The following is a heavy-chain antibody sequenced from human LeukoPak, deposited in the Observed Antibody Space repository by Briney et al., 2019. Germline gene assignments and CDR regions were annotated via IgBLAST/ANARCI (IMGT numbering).Heavy chain of an antibody. J-gene: IGHJ6*03. CDR1: GGSFSGYY. CDR2: INHSGST. CDR3: ALGAGYYYYYMDV. D-gene: IGHD6-19*01. Sequence: SETLSLTCAVYGGSFSGYYWSWIRQPPGKGLEWIGEINHSGSTNYNPSIKSRVTISVDTSKNQFSLNLTSVTAEDTAVYYCALGAGYYYYYMDVWGKGTTVTVSS. V-gene: IGHV4-34*01.